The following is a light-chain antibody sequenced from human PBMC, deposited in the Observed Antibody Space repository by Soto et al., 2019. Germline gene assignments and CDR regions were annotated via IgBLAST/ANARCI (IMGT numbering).Light chain of an antibody. CDR1: QSTHTS. V-gene: IGKV3-11*01. CDR2: YTT. J-gene: IGKJ5*01. Sequence: VLTQSPATLSLSPGERATLSCSASQSTHTSWAWYQQKTGKPPRLVIYYTTPRANGVPDRFGGSRSGTEFTPPINSLEPEEVAAYYCQQRNVWPPITFGQGTRLEIK. CDR3: QQRNVWPPIT.